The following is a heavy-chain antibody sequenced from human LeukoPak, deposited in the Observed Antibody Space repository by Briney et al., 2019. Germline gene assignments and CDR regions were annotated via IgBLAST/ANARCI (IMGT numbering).Heavy chain of an antibody. CDR3: ARVGPSAFDI. J-gene: IGHJ3*02. Sequence: SETLSLTCAVYGGSFSGYYWSWTRQPPGKGLEWIGEINHSGSTNYNPSLKSRVTTSVDTSKNQFSLKLSSVTAADTAVYYCARVGPSAFDIWGQGTMVTVSS. CDR1: GGSFSGYY. V-gene: IGHV4-34*01. CDR2: INHSGST.